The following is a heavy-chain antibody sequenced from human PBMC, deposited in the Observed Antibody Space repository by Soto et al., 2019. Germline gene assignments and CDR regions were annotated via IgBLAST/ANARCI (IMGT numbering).Heavy chain of an antibody. Sequence: VKVSCKASGYTFTGYYIHWMRQAPGQGLEWMGWIDPSNGDTNYAQKFQDGVTLTRDTSISTAYMELSRPRSDDTAVYYCAREGTYYYGSSGYYYEKWGQGTLVTVSS. CDR2: IDPSNGDT. D-gene: IGHD3-22*01. V-gene: IGHV1-2*02. CDR1: GYTFTGYY. J-gene: IGHJ4*02. CDR3: AREGTYYYGSSGYYYEK.